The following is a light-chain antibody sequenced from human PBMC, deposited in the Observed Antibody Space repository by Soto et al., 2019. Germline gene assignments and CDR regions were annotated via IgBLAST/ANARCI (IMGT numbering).Light chain of an antibody. CDR3: QQYSTWPPIT. V-gene: IGKV3-15*01. CDR2: GAS. CDR1: QSVSSN. J-gene: IGKJ5*01. Sequence: EIVMTQSPATLSVSPGERATLSCRASQSVSSNLAWYQQKPGQAPRLRIYGASTRATGIPARFSGSGSGTEFTPTITSLQSEDFAVYYCQQYSTWPPITFGQGTRLEIK.